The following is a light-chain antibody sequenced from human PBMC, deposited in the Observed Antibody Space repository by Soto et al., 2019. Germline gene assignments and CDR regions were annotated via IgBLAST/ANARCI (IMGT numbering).Light chain of an antibody. CDR2: VTS. Sequence: EIFLAPSSTTLSSFSGGRSTLSCRASQTLSNRLAWYQHKPGQAPRLLIYVTSNRATGIPARFSGSGSGTDYTLTISSLEPEDSAVYYCHQRQSWPRTFGQGTKVDIK. J-gene: IGKJ1*01. V-gene: IGKV3-11*01. CDR3: HQRQSWPRT. CDR1: QTLSNR.